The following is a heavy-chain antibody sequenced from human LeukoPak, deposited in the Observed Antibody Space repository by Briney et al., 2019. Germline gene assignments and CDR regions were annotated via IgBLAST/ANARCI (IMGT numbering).Heavy chain of an antibody. Sequence: PSETLSLTCTVSGGSISSYYWSWIRQPPGKGLEWIGYIYYSGSANYNPSLKGRVTISVDTSKNQFSLKLSSVTAADTAVYYCARGGRITMVRGVITPRWFDPWGQGTLVTVSS. J-gene: IGHJ5*02. D-gene: IGHD3-10*01. CDR2: IYYSGSA. CDR1: GGSISSYY. V-gene: IGHV4-59*01. CDR3: ARGGRITMVRGVITPRWFDP.